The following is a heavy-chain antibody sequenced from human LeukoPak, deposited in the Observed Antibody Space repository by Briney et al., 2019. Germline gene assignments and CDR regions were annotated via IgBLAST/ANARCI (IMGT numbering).Heavy chain of an antibody. CDR3: ARGRVKEYCSGGSCKNAQNFDY. Sequence: SETLSLTCTVSGGFISSGSYYWSWIRQPAGKGLEWIGRIYTSGSTNYNPSLKSRVTISVDTSKNQFSLKLSSVTAADTAVYYCARGRVKEYCSGGSCKNAQNFDYWGQGTLVTVSS. V-gene: IGHV4-61*02. CDR2: IYTSGST. CDR1: GGFISSGSYY. D-gene: IGHD2-15*01. J-gene: IGHJ4*02.